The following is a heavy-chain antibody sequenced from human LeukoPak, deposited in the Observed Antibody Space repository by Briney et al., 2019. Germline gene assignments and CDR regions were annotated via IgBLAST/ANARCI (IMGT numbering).Heavy chain of an antibody. CDR1: GDSISSGGYS. D-gene: IGHD3-22*01. Sequence: PSETLSLTCAVSGDSISSGGYSWSWIRQPPGKGLEWIGYIYHSGSTYYNPSLKSRVTISVDRSKNQFSLKLSSVTAADTAVYYCASSLYYDSSGYLDAFDIWGQGTMVTVSS. CDR2: IYHSGST. J-gene: IGHJ3*02. CDR3: ASSLYYDSSGYLDAFDI. V-gene: IGHV4-30-2*01.